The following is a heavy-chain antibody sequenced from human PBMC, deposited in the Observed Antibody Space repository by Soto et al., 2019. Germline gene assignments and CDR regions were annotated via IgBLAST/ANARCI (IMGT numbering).Heavy chain of an antibody. CDR1: GCTFSSHA. CDR2: IWNAGNNK. D-gene: IGHD4-4*01. J-gene: IGHJ4*01. CDR3: ARGPDYSTFGYFDY. V-gene: IGHV3-33*01. Sequence: QVQLVETGGGVVQPGRSLRLSCAASGCTFSSHAMNWVRQAPGKGLEWVALIWNAGNNKYYADAGSVKGRFTNSRDYSRNTLYMEMNSVRVDDTGVYYCARGPDYSTFGYFDYWGNGALVTVSS.